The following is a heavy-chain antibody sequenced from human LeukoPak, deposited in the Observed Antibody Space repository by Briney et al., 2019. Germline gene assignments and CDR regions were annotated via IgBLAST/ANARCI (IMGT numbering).Heavy chain of an antibody. Sequence: ASVKVSCKASGGTFSSYAISWVRQAPGQGLEWMGWMNPNSGNTGYAQKFQGRVTMTRNTSISTAYMELSSLRSEDTAVYYCATSGYSYGYYFDYWGQGTLVTVSS. D-gene: IGHD5-18*01. CDR1: GGTFSSYA. V-gene: IGHV1-8*02. CDR3: ATSGYSYGYYFDY. J-gene: IGHJ4*02. CDR2: MNPNSGNT.